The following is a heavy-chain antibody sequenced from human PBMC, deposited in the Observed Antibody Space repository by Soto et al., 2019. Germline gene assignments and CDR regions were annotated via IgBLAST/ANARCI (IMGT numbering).Heavy chain of an antibody. J-gene: IGHJ5*02. D-gene: IGHD3-22*01. CDR2: IIPIFGTA. V-gene: IGHV1-69*13. Sequence: EASVKVSCKASGGTFSSYAISWVRQAPGQGLEWMGGIIPIFGTANYAQKFQGRVTITADESTSTAYMELSSLRSEDTAVYYCAREGSDYYDSSGYSNWFDPWGQGTLVTVSS. CDR3: AREGSDYYDSSGYSNWFDP. CDR1: GGTFSSYA.